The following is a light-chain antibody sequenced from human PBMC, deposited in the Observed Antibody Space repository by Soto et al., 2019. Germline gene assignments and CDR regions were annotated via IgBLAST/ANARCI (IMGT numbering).Light chain of an antibody. CDR1: QSVSIW. CDR2: GAS. Sequence: DIQMTQSPSTLSASVGDRVTFTCRASQSVSIWLAWYQQKPGKAPKLLISGASPLESGVPSRFSGSGSGTEFTLTISSLQPDDFATYYCQQYKNYLTFGQGTKVEIK. CDR3: QQYKNYLT. V-gene: IGKV1-5*01. J-gene: IGKJ1*01.